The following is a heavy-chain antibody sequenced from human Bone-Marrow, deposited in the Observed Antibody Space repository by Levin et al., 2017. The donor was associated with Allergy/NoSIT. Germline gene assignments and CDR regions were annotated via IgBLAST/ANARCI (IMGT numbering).Heavy chain of an antibody. J-gene: IGHJ4*02. D-gene: IGHD2-15*01. CDR3: ARDLVVVVAATHYFDY. Sequence: SCAASGFTFSDYYMSWIRQAPGKGLEWVSYISSSSSYTNYADSVKGRFTISRDNAKNSLYLQMNSLRAEDTAVYYCARDLVVVVAATHYFDYWGQGTLVTVSS. CDR2: ISSSSSYT. CDR1: GFTFSDYY. V-gene: IGHV3-11*05.